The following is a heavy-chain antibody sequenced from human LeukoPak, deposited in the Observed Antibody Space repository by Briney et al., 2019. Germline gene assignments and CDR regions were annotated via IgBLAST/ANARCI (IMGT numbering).Heavy chain of an antibody. J-gene: IGHJ4*02. Sequence: GGSLRLSCAASGSTFSTFAMIWVRQPPGKGLEWVSSIFPSGGEIHYADSVRGRFTISRDNSKSTLSLQMNSLRAEDTAIYYCATYRQVLLPFESWGQGTLVTVSS. V-gene: IGHV3-23*01. D-gene: IGHD2-8*02. CDR1: GSTFSTFA. CDR3: ATYRQVLLPFES. CDR2: IFPSGGEI.